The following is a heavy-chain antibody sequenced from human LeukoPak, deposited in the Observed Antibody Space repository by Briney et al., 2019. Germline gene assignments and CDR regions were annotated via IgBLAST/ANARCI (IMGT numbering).Heavy chain of an antibody. V-gene: IGHV1-69*04. D-gene: IGHD5-18*01. Sequence: SVKVSCKASGGTFSSYAISWVRQAPGQGLEWMGRIIPILGIANYAQKFQGRVTITADKSTSTAYMELSSLRSEDTAAYYCARDPRSASGYSYGFFDYWGQGTLVTVSS. CDR2: IIPILGIA. CDR3: ARDPRSASGYSYGFFDY. CDR1: GGTFSSYA. J-gene: IGHJ4*02.